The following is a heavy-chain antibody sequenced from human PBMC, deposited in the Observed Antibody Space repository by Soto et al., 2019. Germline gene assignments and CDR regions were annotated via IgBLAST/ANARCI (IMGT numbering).Heavy chain of an antibody. J-gene: IGHJ4*02. D-gene: IGHD3-10*01. Sequence: SETLSLTCTVSGGSISSGDYYWSWIRQPPGKGLEWIGYIYYSGSTYYNPSLKSRVTISVDTSKNQFSLKLSSVTAADTAVYYCARCITMVRGVPDYFDYWGQGTLVTVSS. CDR1: GGSISSGDYY. CDR3: ARCITMVRGVPDYFDY. V-gene: IGHV4-30-4*01. CDR2: IYYSGST.